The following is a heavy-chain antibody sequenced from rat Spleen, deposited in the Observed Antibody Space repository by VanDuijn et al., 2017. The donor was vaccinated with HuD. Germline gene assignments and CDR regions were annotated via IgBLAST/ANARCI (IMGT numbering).Heavy chain of an antibody. CDR2: ITNSGINT. V-gene: IGHV5-20*01. CDR3: TTYLL. CDR1: GFTFSDYT. D-gene: IGHD1-2*01. J-gene: IGHJ2*01. Sequence: EVQLVESGGGLVQPGRSLKLSCAASGFTFSDYTMAWVRQAPTKGLQWVASITNSGINTYYRASVKGRFTISRDNAKSILYLQMDSLRSKDTATYYCTTYLLWGQGVMVTVSS.